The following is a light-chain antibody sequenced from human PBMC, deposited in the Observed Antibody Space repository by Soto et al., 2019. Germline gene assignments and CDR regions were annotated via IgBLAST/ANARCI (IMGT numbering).Light chain of an antibody. CDR1: QNILYNSNNKNS. J-gene: IGKJ1*01. CDR3: QQHYTTPRP. V-gene: IGKV4-1*01. CDR2: WES. Sequence: DIVMTQSPDSLAVSLGERATINCKSSQNILYNSNNKNSLAWYQQKPGQPPRLLIYWESTRASGVPDRFSGSGSGTDFTPTTTSLKAEDVAVYSCQQHYTTPRPFGQGTKVEIK.